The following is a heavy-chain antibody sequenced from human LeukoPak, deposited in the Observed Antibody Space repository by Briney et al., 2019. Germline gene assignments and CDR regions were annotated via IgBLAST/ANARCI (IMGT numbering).Heavy chain of an antibody. Sequence: SVKVSCKASGGTFSSYAISWVRQAPGQGLEWMGGIIPIFGTANYAQKFQGRVTITADESTSTAYMELSSLRSEDTAVYYCARSLASGYCSGGSCYRESWGQGTLVTVSS. J-gene: IGHJ4*02. V-gene: IGHV1-69*13. CDR1: GGTFSSYA. CDR2: IIPIFGTA. D-gene: IGHD2-15*01. CDR3: ARSLASGYCSGGSCYRES.